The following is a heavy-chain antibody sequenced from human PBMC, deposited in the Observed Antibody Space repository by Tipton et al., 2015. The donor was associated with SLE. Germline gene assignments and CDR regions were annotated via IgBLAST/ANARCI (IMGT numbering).Heavy chain of an antibody. V-gene: IGHV3-30*02. CDR2: IRHDGSSS. CDR1: DFTFSNYG. D-gene: IGHD6-13*01. J-gene: IGHJ4*02. Sequence: GSLRLSCEASDFTFSNYGMQWVRQAPGKGLEWVAFIRHDGSSSYYADSVKGRFSISRDNSKKTLHLQMNSLRAEDAAVYYCAQDPLGNSWHKSEGADFWGQGTLVTVSA. CDR3: AQDPLGNSWHKSEGADF.